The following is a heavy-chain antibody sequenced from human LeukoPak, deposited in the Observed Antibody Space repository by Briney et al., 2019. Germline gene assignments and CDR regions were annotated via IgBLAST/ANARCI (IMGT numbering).Heavy chain of an antibody. CDR2: IIPILGIA. CDR1: GGTFSSYA. Sequence: GASVKVSCKASGGTFSSYAISWVRQAPGQGLEWMGRIIPILGIANYAQKFQGRVTITADKSTSTAYMELSSLRSEDTAVYYCARDRNHYYDSSGPQTAFDPWGQGTLVTVSS. J-gene: IGHJ5*02. CDR3: ARDRNHYYDSSGPQTAFDP. V-gene: IGHV1-69*04. D-gene: IGHD3-22*01.